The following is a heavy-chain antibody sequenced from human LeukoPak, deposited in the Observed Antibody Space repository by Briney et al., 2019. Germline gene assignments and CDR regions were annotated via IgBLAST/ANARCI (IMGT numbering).Heavy chain of an antibody. V-gene: IGHV1-2*02. CDR3: ARGGPHHGFDI. J-gene: IGHJ3*02. CDR2: IVTNNGGT. CDR1: GYTFTDYY. Sequence: ASVKVSCKASGYTFTDYYMHWVRQAPGQGLEWMGWIVTNNGGTNYAQNFKGRVTMTRDTSVSAAYVEVSDLKSDDTAVYYCARGGPHHGFDIWAQGTMVTVSS.